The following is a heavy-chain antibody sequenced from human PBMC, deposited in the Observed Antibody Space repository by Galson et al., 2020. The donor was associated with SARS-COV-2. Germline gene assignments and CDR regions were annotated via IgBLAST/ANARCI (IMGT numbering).Heavy chain of an antibody. J-gene: IGHJ3*02. D-gene: IGHD3-10*01. CDR2: IYYSGST. CDR3: GRTSGGKDAFDI. CDR1: GASISSGCTY. V-gene: IGHV4-31*03. Sequence: SETLSLTSPLSGASISSGCTYWSWIRQHPVKGRESIGYIYYSGSTYYNPSLKSRVTISVDTSKNQFSLKLSSVTAADTAVYYCGRTSGGKDAFDIWGQGTMVTVSS.